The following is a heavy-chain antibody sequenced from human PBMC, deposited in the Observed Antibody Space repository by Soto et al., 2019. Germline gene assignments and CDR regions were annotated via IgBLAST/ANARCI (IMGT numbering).Heavy chain of an antibody. Sequence: SEALSLTCTVSGGSISSSSYYWGWIRQPPGKGLEWIGSIYYSGSTYYNPSLKSRVTISVDTSKNQFSLKLSSVTAADTAVYYCARIGIAVAEDWFDPWGQGTLVTVSS. CDR3: ARIGIAVAEDWFDP. D-gene: IGHD6-19*01. CDR2: IYYSGST. V-gene: IGHV4-39*01. J-gene: IGHJ5*02. CDR1: GGSISSSSYY.